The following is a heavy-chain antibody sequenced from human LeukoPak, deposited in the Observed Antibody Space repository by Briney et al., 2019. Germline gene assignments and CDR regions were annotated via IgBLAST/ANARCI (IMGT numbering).Heavy chain of an antibody. CDR3: ASSGSQTKFDY. D-gene: IGHD3-10*01. CDR1: GYRFTTYW. V-gene: IGHV5-51*01. CDR2: IFPGDSET. Sequence: KNGESLKISCKGSGYRFTTYWIGWVRQMPGKGLEWMGIIFPGDSETIYSPSFQGQVTISADKSISTAYLQWSSLKASDTAMYYCASSGSQTKFDYWGQGTLVTVSS. J-gene: IGHJ4*02.